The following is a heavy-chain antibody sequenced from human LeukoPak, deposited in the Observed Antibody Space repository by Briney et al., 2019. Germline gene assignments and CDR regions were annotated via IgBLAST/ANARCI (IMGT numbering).Heavy chain of an antibody. V-gene: IGHV1-3*01. CDR1: GYTFTSYA. CDR2: INAGNGNT. D-gene: IGHD3-22*01. Sequence: ASVKVSGKASGYTFTSYAMHWVRQAPGQRLEWMGWINAGNGNTKYSQKFQGRVTITRDTSASTAYMELSSLRSEDTAVYYCARDRDYDSSGYYYPDAFDIWGQGTMVTVSS. CDR3: ARDRDYDSSGYYYPDAFDI. J-gene: IGHJ3*02.